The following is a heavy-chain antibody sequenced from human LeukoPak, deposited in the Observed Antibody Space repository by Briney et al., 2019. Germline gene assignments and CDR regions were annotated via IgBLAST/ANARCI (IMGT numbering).Heavy chain of an antibody. CDR3: ARLVSNWFDP. CDR1: GFTFSDY. V-gene: IGHV3-11*01. Sequence: GGSLRLSCAASGFTFSDYMSWIRQAPGKGLEWISYISTTGNTIYYADSVKGRFTISRDNTKSSLYLQMSSLRVEDTAIYYCARLVSNWFDPWGRGTLVTVSS. CDR2: ISTTGNTI. D-gene: IGHD1-26*01. J-gene: IGHJ5*02.